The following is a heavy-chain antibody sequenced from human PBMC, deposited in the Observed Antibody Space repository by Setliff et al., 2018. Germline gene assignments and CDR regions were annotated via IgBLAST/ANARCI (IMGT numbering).Heavy chain of an antibody. CDR1: GYTFTSYY. V-gene: IGHV1-46*01. CDR3: ASCSGRAPCLLPTI. J-gene: IGHJ4*02. Sequence: ASVKVSCKASGYTFTSYYMHWVRQAPGQGLEWMGIINPSGGSTSYAQKFQGRVTITRDTSASTAYMELSSLRSEDTAVYYCASCSGRAPCLLPTIWGQGTLVTVSS. CDR2: INPSGGST. D-gene: IGHD1-26*01.